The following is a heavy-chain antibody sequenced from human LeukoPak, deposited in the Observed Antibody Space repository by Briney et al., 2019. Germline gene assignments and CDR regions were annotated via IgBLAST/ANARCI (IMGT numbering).Heavy chain of an antibody. CDR2: ISSDGSGT. CDR1: GFTFSSYW. V-gene: IGHV3-74*01. Sequence: HPGGSLRLSCAASGFTFSSYWMHWVRQAPGKGLMWVSRISSDGSGTGYADSVKGRFTISRDNAKNTLYLQMNSLRAGDTAVYYCARELRDSSSSGILRAFDIWGQGTMVTVSS. J-gene: IGHJ3*02. CDR3: ARELRDSSSSGILRAFDI. D-gene: IGHD6-6*01.